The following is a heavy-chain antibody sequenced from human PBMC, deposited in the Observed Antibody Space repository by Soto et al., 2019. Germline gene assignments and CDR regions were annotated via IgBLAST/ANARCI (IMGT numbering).Heavy chain of an antibody. D-gene: IGHD2-2*01. CDR3: ARGGGSTKVDY. CDR1: GGSITSSGYY. V-gene: IGHV4-31*03. CDR2: TSNSGST. Sequence: QVQLQESGPGLVKPSQTLSLTCTVSGGSITSSGYYWSWIRQHPGEGLEWIGFTSNSGSTSYNPSLKSRVHISVDTSSNQFSLNLKSVTAADSAVYYCARGGGSTKVDYWGQGTLVTVSP. J-gene: IGHJ4*02.